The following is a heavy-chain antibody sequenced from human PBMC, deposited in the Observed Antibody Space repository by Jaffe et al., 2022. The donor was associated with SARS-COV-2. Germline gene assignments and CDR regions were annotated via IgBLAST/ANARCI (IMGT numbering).Heavy chain of an antibody. J-gene: IGHJ3*02. Sequence: EVQLVESGGGLVQPGGSLRLSCAASGFTFSSYWMHWVRQAPGKGLVWVSRINSDGSSTSYADSVKGRFTISRDNAKNTLYLQMNSLRAEDTAVYYCARGSPGIAPYDAFDIWGQGTMVTVSS. D-gene: IGHD6-13*01. V-gene: IGHV3-74*01. CDR1: GFTFSSYW. CDR2: INSDGSST. CDR3: ARGSPGIAPYDAFDI.